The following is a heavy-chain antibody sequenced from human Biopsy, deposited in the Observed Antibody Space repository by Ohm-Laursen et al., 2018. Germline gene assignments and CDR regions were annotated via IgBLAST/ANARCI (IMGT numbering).Heavy chain of an antibody. Sequence: SVKVSCKSSGYTFTSYHVHWVRQAPGQGLEWMGWINAKTGDTNYAQKFQGRVTMTRDTPISTTYMELRRLTSDDTAVFYCARELGDFWGGRQFDFWGQGTLVTVSS. J-gene: IGHJ5*01. V-gene: IGHV1-2*02. D-gene: IGHD3-3*01. CDR2: INAKTGDT. CDR3: ARELGDFWGGRQFDF. CDR1: GYTFTSYH.